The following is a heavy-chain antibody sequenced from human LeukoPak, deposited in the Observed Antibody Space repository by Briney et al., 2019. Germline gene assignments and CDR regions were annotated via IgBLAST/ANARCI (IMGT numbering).Heavy chain of an antibody. D-gene: IGHD6-13*01. CDR2: ISGSGGST. CDR1: GFTFSSYG. V-gene: IGHV3-23*01. J-gene: IGHJ4*02. CDR3: AKDQTLAAAGTGWDY. Sequence: GGSLRLSCAASGFTFSSYGMSWVRQAPGKGLEWVSAISGSGGSTYYADSVKDRFTISRDNSKNTLYLQMNSLRAEDTAVYYCAKDQTLAAAGTGWDYWGQGTLVTVSS.